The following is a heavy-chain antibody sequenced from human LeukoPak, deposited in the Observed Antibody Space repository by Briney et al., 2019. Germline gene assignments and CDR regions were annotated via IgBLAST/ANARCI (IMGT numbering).Heavy chain of an antibody. CDR3: ARGQWFRAF. CDR1: GASFSGYY. V-gene: IGHV4-34*01. J-gene: IGHJ4*02. D-gene: IGHD3-10*01. Sequence: SETVSLTCALYGASFSGYYWTWIRQPPGKGLEWIGEIHYSGSATYNPSLKSRVTISVDTSKNQFSLKMNSVTAADTAVYYCARGQWFRAFWSRGTPVTVSS. CDR2: IHYSGSA.